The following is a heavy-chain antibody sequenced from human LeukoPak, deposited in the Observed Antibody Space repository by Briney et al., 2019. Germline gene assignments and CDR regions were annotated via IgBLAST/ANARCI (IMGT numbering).Heavy chain of an antibody. J-gene: IGHJ5*02. CDR1: GGTFSSYA. V-gene: IGHV1-69*05. Sequence: SVKVSCKASGGTFSSYAISWVRQAPGQGLEWTGGIIPIFGTANYAQKFQGRVTITTDESTSTAYMELSSLRSEDTAVYYCASGKGYCSSTSCGHPNWFDPWGQGTLVTVSS. CDR3: ASGKGYCSSTSCGHPNWFDP. CDR2: IIPIFGTA. D-gene: IGHD2-2*01.